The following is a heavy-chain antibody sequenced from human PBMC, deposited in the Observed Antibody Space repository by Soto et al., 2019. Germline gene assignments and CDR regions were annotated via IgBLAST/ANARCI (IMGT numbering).Heavy chain of an antibody. Sequence: ASVKVSWKASGYTFTSYGISWVRQAPGQGLEWMGWISAYNGNTNYAQKLQGRVTMTTDTSTSTAYMELRSLRSDDTAVYYCARDKVPPWALDPWGQGTLVTVSS. V-gene: IGHV1-18*04. J-gene: IGHJ5*02. CDR2: ISAYNGNT. CDR1: GYTFTSYG. CDR3: ARDKVPPWALDP.